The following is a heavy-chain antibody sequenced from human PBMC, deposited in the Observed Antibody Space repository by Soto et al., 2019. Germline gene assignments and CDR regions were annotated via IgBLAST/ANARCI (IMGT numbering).Heavy chain of an antibody. J-gene: IGHJ6*02. CDR2: MNPNSGNT. D-gene: IGHD2-15*01. Sequence: QVQLVQSGAEVKKPGASVKVSCKASGYTFTSYDINWVRQATGQGLEWMGWMNPNSGNTGYAQKFQGRATMTRNTCISKAYMELSSLRSEDTAVYYCARGPELRGWRAYYYGMDVWGQGTTVTVSS. CDR1: GYTFTSYD. CDR3: ARGPELRGWRAYYYGMDV. V-gene: IGHV1-8*01.